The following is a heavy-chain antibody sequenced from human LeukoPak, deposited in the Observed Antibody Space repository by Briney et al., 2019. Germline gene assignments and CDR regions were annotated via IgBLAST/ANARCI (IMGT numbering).Heavy chain of an antibody. J-gene: IGHJ4*02. CDR3: ASHGSSEGYYFDY. Sequence: ASVKVSCKASGYTFTSYAMHWVRQAPGQRLEWMGWINAGNGNTKYSQKFQGRVTITRDTSASTAYMELSSLRSEDTAVYYCASHGSSEGYYFDYWGQGTLVTVSS. CDR2: INAGNGNT. V-gene: IGHV1-3*01. CDR1: GYTFTSYA. D-gene: IGHD6-6*01.